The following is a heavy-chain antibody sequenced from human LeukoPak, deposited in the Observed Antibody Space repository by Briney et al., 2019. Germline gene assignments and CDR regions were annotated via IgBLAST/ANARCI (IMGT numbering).Heavy chain of an antibody. V-gene: IGHV3-9*01. D-gene: IGHD2-2*01. CDR3: ARAVVPAAPYYYYGMDV. CDR2: ISWNSGSI. CDR1: GFTFDDYA. J-gene: IGHJ6*02. Sequence: GGSLRLSCAASGFTFDDYAIHWVRQAPGQGLEWVSGISWNSGSIAYADSVKGRFTISRDNAKNSLYLQMNSLRAEDTALYYCARAVVPAAPYYYYGMDVWGQGTTVTVSS.